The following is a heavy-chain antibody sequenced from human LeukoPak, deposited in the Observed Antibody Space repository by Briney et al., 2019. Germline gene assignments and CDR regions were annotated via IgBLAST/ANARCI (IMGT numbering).Heavy chain of an antibody. J-gene: IGHJ6*02. D-gene: IGHD3-3*01. CDR2: INPSGGST. CDR3: AREESGTTIFGVVIHYYYYGMDV. CDR1: GYTFTSYY. V-gene: IGHV1-46*01. Sequence: ASVKVSCKASGYTFTSYYMHWVRQAPGQGLEWMGIINPSGGSTSYAQKFQGRVTMTRDTSTSTVYMELSSLRSEDTAVYYCAREESGTTIFGVVIHYYYYGMDVWGQGTTVTVSS.